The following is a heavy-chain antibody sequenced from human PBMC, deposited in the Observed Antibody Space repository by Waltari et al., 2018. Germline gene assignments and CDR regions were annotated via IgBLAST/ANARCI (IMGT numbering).Heavy chain of an antibody. CDR2: INPKSGGP. V-gene: IGHV1-2*02. CDR1: GYTFTGYY. D-gene: IGHD6-13*01. Sequence: QVQLVQSGAEVKKPGASVKVSCKASGYTFTGYYIHWVRQAPGQGLGWMGWINPKSGGPKYAQKFQGRVTMTRDTSISTAHMELSRLRFDDTAMYYCVRSLAAVGNSRGYWGQGTLVTVSS. CDR3: VRSLAAVGNSRGY. J-gene: IGHJ4*02.